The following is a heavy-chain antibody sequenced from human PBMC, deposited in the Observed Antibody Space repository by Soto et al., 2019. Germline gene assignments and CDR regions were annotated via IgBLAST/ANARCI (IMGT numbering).Heavy chain of an antibody. CDR3: VRDFTDSSGPTLGMGV. J-gene: IGHJ6*02. Sequence: QVQLQESGPGLVKPSQTLSLTCTVSGGSISSGVYYWSWIRQHPGKGLEWIGYIYYSGSTYYNTSLKSRVTISVDTSKNQFSLKLSSVTAADTAVYYCVRDFTDSSGPTLGMGVWGQGTTVTVSS. V-gene: IGHV4-31*03. D-gene: IGHD6-19*01. CDR2: IYYSGST. CDR1: GGSISSGVYY.